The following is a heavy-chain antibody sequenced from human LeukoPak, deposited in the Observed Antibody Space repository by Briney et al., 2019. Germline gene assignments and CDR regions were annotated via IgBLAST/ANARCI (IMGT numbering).Heavy chain of an antibody. CDR3: ARDCSSTSCYTRLGYYYYYMDV. CDR2: ISSSSSYI. CDR1: GFTFSSYS. D-gene: IGHD2-2*02. Sequence: GGSLRLSCAASGFTFSSYSMNWVRQAPGKGLEWVSSISSSSSYIYYADSVKGRLTISRDNAKNSLYLQMNSLRAEDTAVYYCARDCSSTSCYTRLGYYYYYMDVWGKGTTVTVSS. J-gene: IGHJ6*03. V-gene: IGHV3-21*01.